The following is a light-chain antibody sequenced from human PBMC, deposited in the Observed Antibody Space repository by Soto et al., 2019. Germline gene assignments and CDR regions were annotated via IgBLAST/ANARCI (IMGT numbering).Light chain of an antibody. Sequence: QSALTQPASVSGSPGQSLTISCTGTSSAVGSYNLVSWYQQHPGKAPKLLIYDDNKRPSGIPDRFSGSKSGTSATLGITGFQTGDEADYYCGSWDSSLSAYVFGTGTKLTVL. J-gene: IGLJ1*01. V-gene: IGLV1-51*01. CDR1: SSAVGSYNL. CDR3: GSWDSSLSAYV. CDR2: DDN.